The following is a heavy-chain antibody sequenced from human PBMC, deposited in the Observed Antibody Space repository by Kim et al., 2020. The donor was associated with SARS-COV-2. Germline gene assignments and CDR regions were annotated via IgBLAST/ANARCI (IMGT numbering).Heavy chain of an antibody. CDR1: GGTFSSYA. V-gene: IGHV1-69*13. J-gene: IGHJ4*02. CDR2: IIPIFGTA. D-gene: IGHD4-17*01. CDR3: ARKGDYGGNQDTEFDY. Sequence: SVKVSCKASGGTFSSYAISWVRQAPGQGLEWMGGIIPIFGTANYAQKFQGRVTITADESTSTAYMELSSLRSEDTAVYYCARKGDYGGNQDTEFDYWGQGTLVTVSS.